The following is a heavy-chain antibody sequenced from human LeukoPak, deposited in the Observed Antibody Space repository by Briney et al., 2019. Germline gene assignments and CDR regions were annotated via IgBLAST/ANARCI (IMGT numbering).Heavy chain of an antibody. Sequence: KPSETLSLTCAVSGGSISSSNWWSWVRQPPGKGLEWIGEIYHSGTTNYNPSLKSRVTISVDKSKNQFSLKLSSVTAADTAVYYCARSPSGSSSRWFDPWGQGTLVTVSS. J-gene: IGHJ5*02. CDR1: GGSISSSNW. D-gene: IGHD1-26*01. V-gene: IGHV4-4*02. CDR3: ARSPSGSSSRWFDP. CDR2: IYHSGTT.